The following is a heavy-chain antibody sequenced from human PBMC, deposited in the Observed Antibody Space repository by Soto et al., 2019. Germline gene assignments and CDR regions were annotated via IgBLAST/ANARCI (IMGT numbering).Heavy chain of an antibody. Sequence: EVQLVESGGGLVQPGGSLRLSCAASGFTFSNYWMSWVRQAPGKGLEWVANIKXXGSERNYVDSVKGRFIISRDNAKXXXXXXXXXXXXXXXXXXXXARAGSENDYWGQGTLVTVSS. J-gene: IGHJ4*02. CDR1: GFTFSNYW. CDR3: ARAGSENDY. CDR2: IKXXGSER. D-gene: IGHD3-10*01. V-gene: IGHV3-7*02.